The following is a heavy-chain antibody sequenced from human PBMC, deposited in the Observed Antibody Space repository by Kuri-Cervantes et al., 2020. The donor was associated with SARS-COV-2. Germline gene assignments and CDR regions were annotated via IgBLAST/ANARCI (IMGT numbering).Heavy chain of an antibody. V-gene: IGHV3-30-3*01. Sequence: PCAASGFTFSSSAMHWVRQAPGKGLEWVAVISYDGSNKYYADSVKGRFTISRDNSKNTLYLQMNSLRAEDTAVYYCARDLSHIVVVPAAMVSNSWSYGMDVWGQGTTVTVSS. D-gene: IGHD2-2*01. CDR3: ARDLSHIVVVPAAMVSNSWSYGMDV. J-gene: IGHJ6*02. CDR2: ISYDGSNK. CDR1: GFTFSSSA.